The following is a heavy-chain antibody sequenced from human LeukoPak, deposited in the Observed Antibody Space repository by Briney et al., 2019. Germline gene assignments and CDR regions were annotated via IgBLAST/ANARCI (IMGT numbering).Heavy chain of an antibody. D-gene: IGHD6-19*01. J-gene: IGHJ4*02. V-gene: IGHV1-8*02. CDR3: ARDAYSSGWYDEYFDY. CDR1: GYTFTDYY. Sequence: GASVKVSCKASGYTFTDYYIHWVRQAPGQGLEWMGWMNPNSGNAGYAQKFQGRVTMTRDTSISTAYMELSSLRSEDTAVYYCARDAYSSGWYDEYFDYWGQGTLVTVSS. CDR2: MNPNSGNA.